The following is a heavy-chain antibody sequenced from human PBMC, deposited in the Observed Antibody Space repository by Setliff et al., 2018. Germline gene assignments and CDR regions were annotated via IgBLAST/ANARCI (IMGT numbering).Heavy chain of an antibody. Sequence: SGPTLVNPTQTLTLTCSFSGFTLRSSGMAVGWIRQPPGKALEWLALIYWDDVKRYSPFLKNRLTITQDTSKNQVVLTLTNMDPVDTATYYCAHRGGYGADSLYYFDVWGQGTLVTVSS. D-gene: IGHD3-10*01. CDR3: AHRGGYGADSLYYFDV. CDR1: GFTLRSSGMA. V-gene: IGHV2-5*02. J-gene: IGHJ4*02. CDR2: IYWDDVK.